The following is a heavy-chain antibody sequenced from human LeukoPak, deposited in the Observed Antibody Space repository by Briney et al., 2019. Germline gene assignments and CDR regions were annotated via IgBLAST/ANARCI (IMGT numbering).Heavy chain of an antibody. V-gene: IGHV3-7*01. CDR1: GFTFSTYR. J-gene: IGHJ6*04. CDR3: AELGITMIGGV. D-gene: IGHD3-10*02. CDR2: IKQDGSEK. Sequence: GGSLRLSCAASGFTFSTYRISWVRQAPGKGLEWVANIKQDGSEKHYVDSVKGRFTISRDNAKNSLYLQMNSLRAEDTAVYYCAELGITMIGGVWGKGTTVTISS.